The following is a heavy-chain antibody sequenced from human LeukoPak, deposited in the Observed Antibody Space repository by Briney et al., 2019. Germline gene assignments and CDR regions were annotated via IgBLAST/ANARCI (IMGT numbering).Heavy chain of an antibody. J-gene: IGHJ4*02. D-gene: IGHD3-10*01. CDR2: INEDGSVQ. V-gene: IGHV3-7*01. Sequence: PGGSLRLSCAASGFIISDYWMNWVRQVPGKGLEWVANINEDGSVQDYVDSVRGRFTISRDNVKNSVYLQMNSLRVEDTAVYYCASRESSMARSHWGQGTLVTVSS. CDR1: GFIISDYW. CDR3: ASRESSMARSH.